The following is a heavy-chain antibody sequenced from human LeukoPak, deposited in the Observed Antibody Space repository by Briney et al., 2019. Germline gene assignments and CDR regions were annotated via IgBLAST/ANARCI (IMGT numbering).Heavy chain of an antibody. CDR1: GFTVSSNY. CDR2: FYSGGSR. Sequence: PGGSLRPSCAASGFTVSSNYMSWVRQAPGKGLEWVSVFYSGGSRYYADSVKGRLTISRDNSKNTLYFQMNSLRAEDTAVYYCARGTFYGGNSPFAFDIWGQGTMVTVSS. D-gene: IGHD4-23*01. CDR3: ARGTFYGGNSPFAFDI. J-gene: IGHJ3*02. V-gene: IGHV3-53*01.